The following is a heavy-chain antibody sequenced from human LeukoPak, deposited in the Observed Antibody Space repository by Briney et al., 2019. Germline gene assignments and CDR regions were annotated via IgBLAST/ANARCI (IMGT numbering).Heavy chain of an antibody. CDR2: ISYDGSNK. CDR1: GFTFSSYG. V-gene: IGHV3-30*03. Sequence: GGSLRLSCAASGFTFSSYGMHWVRQAPGKGLEWVAVISYDGSNKYHADSVKGRFTISRDNSKNTLYLQMNSLKTEDTAVYYCTTWTSSSWGQGTLVTVSS. J-gene: IGHJ4*02. D-gene: IGHD6-13*01. CDR3: TTWTSSS.